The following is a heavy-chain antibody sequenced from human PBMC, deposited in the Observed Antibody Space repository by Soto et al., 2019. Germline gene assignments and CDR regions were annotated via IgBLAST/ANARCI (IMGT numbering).Heavy chain of an antibody. V-gene: IGHV3-30*03. CDR2: MSYGGDNK. D-gene: IGHD3-22*01. J-gene: IGHJ4*02. Sequence: QVQVVESGGGVVQPWRSLGLACAASGFSLSNYGMHWVRQAPGKGLEWVAAMSYGGDNKYYADSVKGRFSISKDNSKNTLYLQMNSLGAEDTAVYYCARGVHTSNYDSSGFDFWGQGTLVTVSS. CDR1: GFSLSNYG. CDR3: ARGVHTSNYDSSGFDF.